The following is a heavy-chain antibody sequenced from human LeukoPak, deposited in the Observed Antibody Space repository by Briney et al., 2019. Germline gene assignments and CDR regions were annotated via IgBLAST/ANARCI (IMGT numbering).Heavy chain of an antibody. D-gene: IGHD3-3*01. Sequence: PGGSLSPSCAASGFTVSSNYMSWVRQAPGKGLEWVSVNYSGGSTYYADSVKGRFTISRGNSKNTLFLQMNTVRTDDTAMYYCARILHSQGGYYMDVWGKGTTVTISS. CDR2: NYSGGST. V-gene: IGHV3-53*01. CDR1: GFTVSSNY. CDR3: ARILHSQGGYYMDV. J-gene: IGHJ6*03.